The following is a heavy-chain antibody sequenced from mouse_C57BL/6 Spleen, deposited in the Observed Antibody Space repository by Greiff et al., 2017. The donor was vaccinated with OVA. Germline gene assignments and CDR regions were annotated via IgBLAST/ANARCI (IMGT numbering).Heavy chain of an antibody. CDR1: GYTFTSYW. CDR3: ARNPSRGAMDY. Sequence: QVQLKQPGAELVMPGASVKLSCKASGYTFTSYWMHWVKQRPGQGLEWIGEIDPSDSYTNYNQKFKGKSTLTVDKSSSTAYMQLSSLTSEDSAVYYCARNPSRGAMDYWGQGTSVTVSS. CDR2: IDPSDSYT. V-gene: IGHV1-69*01. J-gene: IGHJ4*01.